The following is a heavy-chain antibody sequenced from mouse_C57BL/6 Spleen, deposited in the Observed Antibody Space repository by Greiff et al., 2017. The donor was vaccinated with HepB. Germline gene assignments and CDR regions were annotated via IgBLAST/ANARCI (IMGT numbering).Heavy chain of an antibody. V-gene: IGHV1-50*01. J-gene: IGHJ1*03. D-gene: IGHD1-1*01. CDR1: GYTFTSYW. Sequence: QVQLQQPGAELVKPGASVKLSCKASGYTFTSYWMQWVKQRPGQGLEWIGEIDPSTSYTNYNQKFKGKATLTVDTASSTAYMQLSSLTSEDSAVYYCARLGAYYGSYLYFDVWGTGTTVTVSA. CDR2: IDPSTSYT. CDR3: ARLGAYYGSYLYFDV.